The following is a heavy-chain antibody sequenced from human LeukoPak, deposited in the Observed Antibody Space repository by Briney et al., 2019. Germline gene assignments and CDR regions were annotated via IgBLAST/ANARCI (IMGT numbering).Heavy chain of an antibody. J-gene: IGHJ5*02. D-gene: IGHD2-15*01. CDR3: TSSGGYCSGGSCYGIGP. CDR1: GFTFSGSA. CDR2: IRSKANSYAT. V-gene: IGHV3-73*01. Sequence: PGGSLRLSCAASGFTFSGSAMHWVRQASGKGLEWVARIRSKANSYATAYAASVKGRFTISTDDSKNTAYLQMNSLKTEDTAVYYCTSSGGYCSGGSCYGIGPWGQGTLVTVSS.